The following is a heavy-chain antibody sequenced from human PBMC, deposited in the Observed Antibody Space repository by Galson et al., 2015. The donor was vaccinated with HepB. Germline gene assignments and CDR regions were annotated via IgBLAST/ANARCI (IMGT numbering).Heavy chain of an antibody. Sequence: SLRLSCAASGFTFSSYSMNWVRQAPGKGLEWVSSISSSSYIYYADSVKGRFTISRDNAKNSLYLQMNSLRAEDTAVYYCARDPYYDFWSGYYTALPDYWGQGTLVTVSS. CDR2: ISSSSYI. V-gene: IGHV3-21*01. J-gene: IGHJ4*02. D-gene: IGHD3-3*01. CDR1: GFTFSSYS. CDR3: ARDPYYDFWSGYYTALPDY.